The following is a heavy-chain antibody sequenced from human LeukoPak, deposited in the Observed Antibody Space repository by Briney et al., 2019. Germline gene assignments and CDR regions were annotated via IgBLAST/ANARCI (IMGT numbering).Heavy chain of an antibody. D-gene: IGHD3-16*01. Sequence: QPGGSLRLSCAASGFSISGYWMPWVRQAAGKGLVWVSRMNSGGTTKNYADSVKGRFTISRDNVDNTLHLQMNSLRVEDTAVYYCIREVQVRASASLGLWGQGTLVTVSS. CDR2: MNSGGTTK. J-gene: IGHJ4*01. CDR3: IREVQVRASASLGL. CDR1: GFSISGYW. V-gene: IGHV3-74*01.